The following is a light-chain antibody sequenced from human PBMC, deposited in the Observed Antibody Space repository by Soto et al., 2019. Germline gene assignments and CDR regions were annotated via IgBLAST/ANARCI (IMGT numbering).Light chain of an antibody. CDR3: QQYYSYYRT. V-gene: IGKV1-13*02. CDR2: DAS. CDR1: QGISGA. Sequence: AIQLTQSPSSLSASVGDRVTITCRASQGISGALAWYQQKPGRAPTLLIYDASSLESGVPSRFSGSGSGTEFTLTIHSLQPDDFATYYCQQYYSYYRTFGQGTKVDIK. J-gene: IGKJ1*01.